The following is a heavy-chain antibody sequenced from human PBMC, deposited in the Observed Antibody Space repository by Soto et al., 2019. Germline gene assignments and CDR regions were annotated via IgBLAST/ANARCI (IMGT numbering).Heavy chain of an antibody. CDR2: IVVGSGNT. CDR3: AAEPGIVSADHYYFYGMDV. Sequence: SVKVSCKASGFTFTSSAVQWVRQARGQRLEWIGWIVVGSGNTNYAQKFQERVTITRDMSTSTAYMELSSLRSEDTAVYYCAAEPGIVSADHYYFYGMDVWGQGTTVTVSS. D-gene: IGHD6-13*01. CDR1: GFTFTSSA. J-gene: IGHJ6*02. V-gene: IGHV1-58*01.